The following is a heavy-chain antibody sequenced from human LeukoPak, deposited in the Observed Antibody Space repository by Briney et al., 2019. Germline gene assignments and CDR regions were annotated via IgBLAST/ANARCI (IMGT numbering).Heavy chain of an antibody. V-gene: IGHV5-51*01. D-gene: IGHD6-13*01. J-gene: IGHJ4*02. CDR3: AIAQRGYSSSWYGPDY. CDR2: IYPGDSET. Sequence: GESLRISCQVSGYNLASYWIGWVRQMPGKGLEWMGIIYPGDSETKYSPSFEGQVIISADKSISIAYLQWSSLKASDTAMYYCAIAQRGYSSSWYGPDYWGQGTLVTVSS. CDR1: GYNLASYW.